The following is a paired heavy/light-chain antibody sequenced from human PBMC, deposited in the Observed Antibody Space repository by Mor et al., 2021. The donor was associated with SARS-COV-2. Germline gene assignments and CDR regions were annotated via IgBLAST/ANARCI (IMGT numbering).Light chain of an antibody. J-gene: IGLJ1*01. CDR1: SSNIGAGYD. V-gene: IGLV1-40*01. CDR2: GNN. Sequence: QSVLTQPPSVSGAPGQRVTISCTGSSSNIGAGYDVHWFQQLPGTAPKLLIYGNNNRPSGVPDRFSGSKSGTSASLAITGLQAEDEADYYCQSYDNSLSGSVFGTGTKVTVL. CDR3: QSYDNSLSGSV.
Heavy chain of an antibody. CDR2: ISSGGSTI. J-gene: IGHJ4*02. V-gene: IGHV3-48*02. D-gene: IGHD3-22*01. CDR3: ARGRNYFESGDYYFPEFFDC. CDR1: EFTFSSYS. Sequence: EVQLVESGGGLVQPGGSLRLSCAASEFTFSSYSMNWVRQAPGKGLEWVSHISSGGSTIFYADSVKGRFTISRDNAKHSLYLQMNSLRDEDTAVYYCARGRNYFESGDYYFPEFFDCWGQGTLVTVSS.